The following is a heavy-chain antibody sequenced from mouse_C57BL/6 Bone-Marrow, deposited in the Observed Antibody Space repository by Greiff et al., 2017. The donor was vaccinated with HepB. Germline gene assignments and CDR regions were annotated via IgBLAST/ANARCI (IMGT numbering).Heavy chain of an antibody. Sequence: EVQLQQSGAELVRPGASVKLSCTASGFNIKDDYMHWVKQRPEQGLEWIGWIDPENGDTEYASKFQGKATITAATSSNTAYLQLSSLTSEDTAVYYCTLTTVVATPFDYWGQGTTLTVSS. J-gene: IGHJ2*01. CDR1: GFNIKDDY. V-gene: IGHV14-4*01. D-gene: IGHD1-1*01. CDR3: TLTTVVATPFDY. CDR2: IDPENGDT.